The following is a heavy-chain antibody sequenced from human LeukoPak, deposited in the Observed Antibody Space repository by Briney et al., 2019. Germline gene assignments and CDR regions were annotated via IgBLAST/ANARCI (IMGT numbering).Heavy chain of an antibody. V-gene: IGHV4-34*01. Sequence: SETLSLACAVYGGSFSGYYWSWIRQPPGKGLEWIGEINHSGSTNYNPSLKSRVTISVDTSKNQFSLKVSSVTAADTAVYYCARGRSNYYGMDVWGQGTTVTVSS. CDR3: ARGRSNYYGMDV. J-gene: IGHJ6*02. CDR2: INHSGST. D-gene: IGHD1-26*01. CDR1: GGSFSGYY.